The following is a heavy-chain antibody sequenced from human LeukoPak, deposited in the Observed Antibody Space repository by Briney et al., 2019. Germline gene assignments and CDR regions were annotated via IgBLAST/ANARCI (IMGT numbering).Heavy chain of an antibody. D-gene: IGHD4-23*01. CDR2: ISSSSSTI. CDR1: GFTFSSYS. Sequence: GESLRLSCAASGFTFSSYSMNWVRQAPGKGLEWVSYISSSSSTIYYADSVKGRFTISRDNAKNSLYLQMNSLRGEDTAVYYCARGGPTVVTLDAFDIWGQGTMVTVSS. V-gene: IGHV3-48*01. J-gene: IGHJ3*02. CDR3: ARGGPTVVTLDAFDI.